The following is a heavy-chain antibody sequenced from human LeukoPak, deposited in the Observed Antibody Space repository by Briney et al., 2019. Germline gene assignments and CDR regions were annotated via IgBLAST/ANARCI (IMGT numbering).Heavy chain of an antibody. CDR2: IYTSGST. V-gene: IGHV4-59*10. J-gene: IGHJ6*03. CDR3: ARTVRGATWYYYYYYYMDV. D-gene: IGHD3-10*01. CDR1: GGSFGGCY. Sequence: SETLSLTCAVYGGSFGGCYWSWIRQPAGKGLEWIGRIYTSGSTNYNPSLKSRVTISVDTSKNQFSLKLSSVTAADTAVYYCARTVRGATWYYYYYYYMDVWGKGTTVTVSS.